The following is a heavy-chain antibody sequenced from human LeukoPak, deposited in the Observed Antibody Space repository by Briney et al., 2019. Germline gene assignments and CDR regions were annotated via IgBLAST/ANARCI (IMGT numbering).Heavy chain of an antibody. J-gene: IGHJ4*02. V-gene: IGHV3-21*01. D-gene: IGHD3-22*01. Sequence: GRSLRLSCAASGFTFSNHAMNWVRQAPGQGLEWVSSIDGRSTDIYYADSVKGRFTISRDNAKNSLYLQMHSLRAEDTAVYYCARRGYYDSSGYDYWGQGTLVTVSS. CDR1: GFTFSNHA. CDR3: ARRGYYDSSGYDY. CDR2: IDGRSTDI.